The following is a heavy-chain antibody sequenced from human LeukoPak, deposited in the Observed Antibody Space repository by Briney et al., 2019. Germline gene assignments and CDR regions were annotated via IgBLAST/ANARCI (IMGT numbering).Heavy chain of an antibody. CDR3: AKRAVRGVISGGAIWFDP. J-gene: IGHJ5*02. V-gene: IGHV3-74*01. CDR1: GFTFSSYW. Sequence: GGSLRLSCAASGFTFSSYWMHWVRQAPGKGLVWVSRINSDGSSTSYADSVRGRFSISRDNAKNTLYLQMNSLRAEDTAVYYCAKRAVRGVISGGAIWFDPWGQGTLVTVSS. CDR2: INSDGSST. D-gene: IGHD3-10*01.